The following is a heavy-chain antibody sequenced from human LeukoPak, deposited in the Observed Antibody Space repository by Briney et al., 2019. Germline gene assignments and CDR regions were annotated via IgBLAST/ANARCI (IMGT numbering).Heavy chain of an antibody. CDR2: INPNSGGT. Sequence: ASVKVSCKASGYTFTGYYMYWVRQAPGQGLEWMGWINPNSGGTNYAQKFQGRVTMTRDTSISTAYMELSRLRSDDTAVYYCASPLLGSGSYWGGYWGQGTLVTVSS. CDR1: GYTFTGYY. D-gene: IGHD1-26*01. V-gene: IGHV1-2*02. J-gene: IGHJ4*02. CDR3: ASPLLGSGSYWGGY.